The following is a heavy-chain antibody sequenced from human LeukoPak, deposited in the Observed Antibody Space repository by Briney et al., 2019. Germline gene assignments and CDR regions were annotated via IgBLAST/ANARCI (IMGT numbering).Heavy chain of an antibody. V-gene: IGHV1-2*02. CDR1: GYTFTSYG. CDR3: ARLTRFYDSRGYYDTFDI. Sequence: ASVKVSCKASGYTFTSYGISWVRQAPGQGLEWMGWINPNSGGTNYAQKFQGRVTMTRDTSISTVYMELSRLRSDDTAVYYCARLTRFYDSRGYYDTFDIWGQGTMATVSS. J-gene: IGHJ3*02. D-gene: IGHD3-22*01. CDR2: INPNSGGT.